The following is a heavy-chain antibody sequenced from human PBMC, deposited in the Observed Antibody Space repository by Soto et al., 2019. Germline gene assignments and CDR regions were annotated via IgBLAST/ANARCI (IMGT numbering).Heavy chain of an antibody. D-gene: IGHD3-10*02. CDR2: ISSSSSTI. Sequence: EVQLVESGGGLVQPGGSLRLSCAASGFTFSSYSMNWVRQAPGKGLEWVSYISSSSSTIYYADSVKGRFTISRDNAKNTLYLQMNSLRAEDTAVYYCAESVRGHFDDWGQGTLVTVSS. CDR1: GFTFSSYS. J-gene: IGHJ4*02. CDR3: AESVRGHFDD. V-gene: IGHV3-48*01.